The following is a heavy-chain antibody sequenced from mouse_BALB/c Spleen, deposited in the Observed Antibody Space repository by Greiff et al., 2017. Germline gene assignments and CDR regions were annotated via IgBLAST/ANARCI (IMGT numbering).Heavy chain of an antibody. J-gene: IGHJ3*01. D-gene: IGHD2-4*01. V-gene: IGHV5-17*02. Sequence: LVESGGGLVQPGGSRKLSCAASGFTFSSFGMHWVRQAPEKGLEWVAYISSGSSTIYYADTVKGRFTISRDNPKNTLFLQMTSLRSEDTAMYYCARGGEIYYDYGEFAYWGQGTLVTVSA. CDR3: ARGGEIYYDYGEFAY. CDR2: ISSGSSTI. CDR1: GFTFSSFG.